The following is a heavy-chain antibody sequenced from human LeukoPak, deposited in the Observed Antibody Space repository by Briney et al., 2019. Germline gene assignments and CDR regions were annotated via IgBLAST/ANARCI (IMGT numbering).Heavy chain of an antibody. CDR1: GYTFTGYY. CDR3: ARGPGPSAMARGHNWFDP. Sequence: ASVKVSCKASGYTFTGYYMHWVRQAPGQGLEWMGWINPNSGGTNYAQKFQGRVTMTRDTSISTAYMELSRLRSDDTAVYYCARGPGPSAMARGHNWFDPWGQGTLVTVSS. D-gene: IGHD3-10*01. CDR2: INPNSGGT. J-gene: IGHJ5*02. V-gene: IGHV1-2*02.